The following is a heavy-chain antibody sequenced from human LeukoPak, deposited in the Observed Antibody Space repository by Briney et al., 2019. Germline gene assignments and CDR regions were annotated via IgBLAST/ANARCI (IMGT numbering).Heavy chain of an antibody. CDR2: ISYDGSNK. CDR3: ARGRARNYYDSSEDY. CDR1: GFTFSSYA. J-gene: IGHJ4*02. V-gene: IGHV3-30*04. Sequence: GGSLRLSCAASGFTFSSYAMHWVRQAPGKGLGWGAVISYDGSNKYYADSVKGRFTISRDNAKNSLYLQMNSPRAEDTAVYYCARGRARNYYDSSEDYWGQGTLVTVSS. D-gene: IGHD3-22*01.